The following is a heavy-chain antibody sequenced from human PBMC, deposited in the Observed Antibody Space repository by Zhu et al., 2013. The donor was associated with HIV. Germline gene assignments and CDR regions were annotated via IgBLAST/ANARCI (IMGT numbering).Heavy chain of an antibody. J-gene: IGHJ6*02. Sequence: VQLVQSGAAVKKSGASVKVSCKASGYTFINYAVHWVRQAPGQSLEWMGWINAGNGDTKYSQKFQGRVSITGDTSASIVYMELSSLRSEDTAVYYCARLNYDFWSGYPYGLDVWGQGTTVTVSS. CDR1: GYTFINYA. CDR2: INAGNGDT. D-gene: IGHD3-3*01. CDR3: ARLNYDFWSGYPYGLDV. V-gene: IGHV1-3*01.